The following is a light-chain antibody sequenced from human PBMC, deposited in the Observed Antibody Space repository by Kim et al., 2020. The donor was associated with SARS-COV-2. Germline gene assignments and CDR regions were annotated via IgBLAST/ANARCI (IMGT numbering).Light chain of an antibody. Sequence: VSPGQTASITCSGDNLGDKYTCWYQKRPGQSPLLIIYQDDRRPSGIPQRFSGSSSGNTATLTISGTQTMDEADYYCQAWDSSTPVLFGGGTQLTV. J-gene: IGLJ2*01. V-gene: IGLV3-1*01. CDR2: QDD. CDR1: NLGDKY. CDR3: QAWDSSTPVL.